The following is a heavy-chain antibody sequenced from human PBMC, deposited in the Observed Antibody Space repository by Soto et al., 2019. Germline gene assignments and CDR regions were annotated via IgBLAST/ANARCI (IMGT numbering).Heavy chain of an antibody. CDR2: ISGSGGST. J-gene: IGHJ4*02. CDR3: AKGPLMVRGDAVDPDDY. CDR1: GFTFSSYA. Sequence: GGSLRLSCAASGFTFSSYAMSWVRQAPGKGLEWVSAISGSGGSTYYADSVKGRFTISRDNSKNTLYLQMNSLRAEDTAVYYCAKGPLMVRGDAVDPDDYWGQGTLVTVSS. V-gene: IGHV3-23*01. D-gene: IGHD3-10*01.